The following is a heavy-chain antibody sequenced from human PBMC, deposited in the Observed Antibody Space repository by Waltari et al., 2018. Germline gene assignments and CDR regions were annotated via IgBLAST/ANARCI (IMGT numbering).Heavy chain of an antibody. CDR3: ARARRGVAGTRGSGYYYYMDV. CDR1: GGTFSSYA. V-gene: IGHV1-69*13. Sequence: QVQLVQSGAEVKKPGSSVKVSCKASGGTFSSYAISWVRTASGQGLDWMGGIIPIFGTANYAQKFQGRVTITADESTSTAYMELSSLRSEDTAVYYCARARRGVAGTRGSGYYYYMDVWGKGTTVTVSS. D-gene: IGHD6-19*01. CDR2: IIPIFGTA. J-gene: IGHJ6*03.